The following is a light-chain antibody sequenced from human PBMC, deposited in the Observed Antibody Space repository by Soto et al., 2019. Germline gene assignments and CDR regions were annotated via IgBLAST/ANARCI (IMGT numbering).Light chain of an antibody. CDR2: GAS. V-gene: IGKV3-15*01. Sequence: EIVLSKSPGIVSLSPGERATLSCRASQSVGSYFAWYQQKPGQAPRLLIYGASTRATGIPARFSGSGSGTEFTLTISSLQSEDFAVYYCQQYNNWPRTFGQGTKVDIK. CDR1: QSVGSY. J-gene: IGKJ1*01. CDR3: QQYNNWPRT.